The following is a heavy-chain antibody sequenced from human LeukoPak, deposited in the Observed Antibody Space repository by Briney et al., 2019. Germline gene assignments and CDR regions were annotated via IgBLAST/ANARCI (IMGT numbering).Heavy chain of an antibody. CDR2: IYFCGST. CDR3: ARKDGDW. J-gene: IGHJ4*02. V-gene: IGHV4-59*08. CDR1: GRSISNYH. Sequence: PSETLSLTCTVSGRSISNYHWSWIRQPPGKGLDWIGYIYFCGSTNYNPSLKSRVTISLDTSKNQVSLRLSSVTAADTAVYYCARKDGDWWGQGALVTVSS. D-gene: IGHD3-9*01.